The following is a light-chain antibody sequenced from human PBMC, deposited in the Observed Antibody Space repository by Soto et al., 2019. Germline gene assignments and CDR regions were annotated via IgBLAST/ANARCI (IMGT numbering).Light chain of an antibody. Sequence: EIVLTQSPGTLSLSPGERTTFSCRASQSVSSSYLAWYQQKPGQAPRLLIYGASSRATGIPDRFSGSGSGTDFTHTISRLAPEDFAVYYCQQDGSSRGYTFGQGTKLEIK. V-gene: IGKV3-20*01. CDR3: QQDGSSRGYT. J-gene: IGKJ2*01. CDR2: GAS. CDR1: QSVSSSY.